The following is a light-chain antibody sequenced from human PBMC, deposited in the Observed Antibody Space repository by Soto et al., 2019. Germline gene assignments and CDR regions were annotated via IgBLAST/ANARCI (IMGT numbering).Light chain of an antibody. CDR2: DAS. Sequence: EIVLTQSPATLSLPPGERATLSCRASQSVSSYLAWYQQKPGQAPRLLIYDASNMATGIPARFSGSGSGTDFTLTISSLEPEDFAVYYCQQLSNLPYTFGQGTKLEIK. CDR3: QQLSNLPYT. J-gene: IGKJ2*01. V-gene: IGKV3-11*01. CDR1: QSVSSY.